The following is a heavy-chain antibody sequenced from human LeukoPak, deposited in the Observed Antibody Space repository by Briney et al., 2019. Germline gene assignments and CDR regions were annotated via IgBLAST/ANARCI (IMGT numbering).Heavy chain of an antibody. J-gene: IGHJ4*02. CDR3: ARGDGYTKLYYFDY. CDR2: INWNGGST. Sequence: GGSLRLSCAASGFAFSSYAMSWVPQAPGKGLKWVSGINWNGGSTGYADSVKGRFTISRDNAKNSLYLQMNSLRAEDTALYYCARGDGYTKLYYFDYWGQGTMVTVSS. D-gene: IGHD5-24*01. CDR1: GFAFSSYA. V-gene: IGHV3-20*04.